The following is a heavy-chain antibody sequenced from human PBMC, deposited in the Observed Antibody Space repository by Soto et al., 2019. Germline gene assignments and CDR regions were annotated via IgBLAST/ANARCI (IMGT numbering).Heavy chain of an antibody. Sequence: PSETLSLTCTVSGGSISFDHYHWTWIRQPTGKGLEWIGYVLHRGSAKYNPSLESRVTISMDESKNQLSLEIRSVTAADTAVYYCARDVYYGGFSLGYWGHGILVTVSS. V-gene: IGHV4-61*01. CDR2: VLHRGSA. CDR1: GGSISFDHYH. CDR3: ARDVYYGGFSLGY. J-gene: IGHJ4*01. D-gene: IGHD4-17*01.